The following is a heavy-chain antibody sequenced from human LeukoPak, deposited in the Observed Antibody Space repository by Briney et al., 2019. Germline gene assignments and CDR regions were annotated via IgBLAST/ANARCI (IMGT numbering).Heavy chain of an antibody. CDR2: VYYDGRT. CDR1: GGYFNNNYF. CDR3: ARDRTARDYNSENRFDP. V-gene: IGHV4-39*07. J-gene: IGHJ5*02. D-gene: IGHD5-24*01. Sequence: SETLSLTCTVSGGYFNNNYFWAWIRQPPGEGLEWIGNVYYDGRTDYNPSLESRATISVDPSNNNFFLNLNSVTAADTAVYFCARDRTARDYNSENRFDPWGQGILVTVSS.